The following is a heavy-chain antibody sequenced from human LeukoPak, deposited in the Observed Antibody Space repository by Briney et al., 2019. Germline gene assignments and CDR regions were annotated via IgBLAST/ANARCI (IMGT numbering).Heavy chain of an antibody. CDR1: GYSISSGYY. J-gene: IGHJ5*02. V-gene: IGHV4-38-2*02. CDR3: ARNNSMDCSGGRCYSNWFDP. Sequence: SETLSLTCTVSGYSISSGYYLGWIRQPPGKGLEWIGSIYQSGSTYYNPSLKSRVTISVDTSKNQFSLKLSSVTAADTALYYCARNNSMDCSGGRCYSNWFDPWGQGTLVTVSS. CDR2: IYQSGST. D-gene: IGHD2-15*01.